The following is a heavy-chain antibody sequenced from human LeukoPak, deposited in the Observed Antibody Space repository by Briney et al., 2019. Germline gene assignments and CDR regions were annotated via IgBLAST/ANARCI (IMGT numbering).Heavy chain of an antibody. CDR1: GFTFSSYG. J-gene: IGHJ4*02. D-gene: IGHD5-12*01. Sequence: PGGSLRLSCAASGFTFSSYGMHWVRQAPGKGLEWVAVISYDGSNKYYADSVKGRFTISRDNSKNTLYLQMNSLRAEDTAVYYCAKQRDENVDIIGYWGQGTLVTVSS. CDR3: AKQRDENVDIIGY. CDR2: ISYDGSNK. V-gene: IGHV3-30*18.